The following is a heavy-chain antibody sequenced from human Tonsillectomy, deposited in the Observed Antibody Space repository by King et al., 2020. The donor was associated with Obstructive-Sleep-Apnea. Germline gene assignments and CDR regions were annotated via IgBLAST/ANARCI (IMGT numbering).Heavy chain of an antibody. J-gene: IGHJ3*02. V-gene: IGHV4-39*07. CDR2: MYYSGST. Sequence: QLQESGPGLVKPSETLSLTCTVSGGSISSSSYYWGWIRQPPGKGLEWIATMYYSGSTYYNPSLKSRVTISVDTSKNQFSLKLSSVTAADTAVYYCGRPVREGYGDLCAFHIWGQGTMVTVSS. D-gene: IGHD4-17*01. CDR3: GRPVREGYGDLCAFHI. CDR1: GGSISSSSYY.